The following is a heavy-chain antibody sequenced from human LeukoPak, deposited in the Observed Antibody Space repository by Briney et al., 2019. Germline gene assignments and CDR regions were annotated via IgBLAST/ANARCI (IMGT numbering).Heavy chain of an antibody. V-gene: IGHV3-20*01. CDR2: INWNGGST. CDR1: GFTFSSYS. Sequence: GGSLRLSCAASGFTFSSYSMNWVRQAPGKGLEWVSGINWNGGSTGYADSVKGRFTISRDNAKNSLYLQMNSLRAEDTALYHCARAVYYDFWSGSPDDAFDIWGQGTMVTVSS. D-gene: IGHD3-3*01. CDR3: ARAVYYDFWSGSPDDAFDI. J-gene: IGHJ3*02.